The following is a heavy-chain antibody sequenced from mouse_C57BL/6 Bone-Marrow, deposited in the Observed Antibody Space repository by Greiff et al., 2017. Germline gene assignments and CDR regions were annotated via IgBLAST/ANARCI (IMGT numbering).Heavy chain of an antibody. CDR1: GYAFSSSW. CDR2: IYPGDGDT. J-gene: IGHJ2*01. CDR3: ARTRGYGSSYVRYFDY. D-gene: IGHD1-1*01. V-gene: IGHV1-82*01. Sequence: QVQLQQSGPELVKPGASVKISCKASGYAFSSSWMNWVKQRPGKGLEWIGRIYPGDGDTNYNGKFKGKATLTADKSSSTAYMQLSSLTSGDSAVYFCARTRGYGSSYVRYFDYWGQGTTLTVSS.